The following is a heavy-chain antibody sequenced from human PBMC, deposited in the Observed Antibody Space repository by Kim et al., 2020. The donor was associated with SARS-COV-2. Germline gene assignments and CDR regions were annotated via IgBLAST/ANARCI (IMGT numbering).Heavy chain of an antibody. CDR1: GFTFSSYS. J-gene: IGHJ5*02. CDR2: ISSSSSYI. Sequence: GGSLRLSCAASGFTFSSYSMNWVRQAPGKGLEWVSSISSSSSYIYYADSVKGRFTISRDNAKNSLYLQMNSLRAEDTAVYYCARADIVVVPAAPPRFDPWGQGTLVTVSS. CDR3: ARADIVVVPAAPPRFDP. D-gene: IGHD2-2*01. V-gene: IGHV3-21*01.